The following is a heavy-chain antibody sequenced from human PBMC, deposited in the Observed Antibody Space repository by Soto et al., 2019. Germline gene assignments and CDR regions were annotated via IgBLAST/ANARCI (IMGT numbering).Heavy chain of an antibody. Sequence: QVQLVQSGDEVKKPGASVKVSCKASGYIFVNYGIAWVRQAPGQGLEWMGWISPYTGNTHSASKVQGRLTMTTDTSTSTADMDVRSLTSADTAVYYCVMVDNYVTPTPHDVCGQGTTVTVSS. V-gene: IGHV1-18*01. J-gene: IGHJ6*02. CDR1: GYIFVNYG. D-gene: IGHD3-16*01. CDR3: VMVDNYVTPTPHDV. CDR2: ISPYTGNT.